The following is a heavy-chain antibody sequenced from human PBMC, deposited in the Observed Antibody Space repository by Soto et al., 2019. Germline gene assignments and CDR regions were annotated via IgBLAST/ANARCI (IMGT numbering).Heavy chain of an antibody. Sequence: SGGSRRLSCAASGLTCSSYGIHWVRQAPGKGLEWVAVIWYDGSNKYYADSVKGRFTISRDNSKNTLYLQMNSLRAEDTAVYYCARDRVVGAPDAFDIWGQGTMVIVSS. D-gene: IGHD1-26*01. J-gene: IGHJ3*02. CDR2: IWYDGSNK. CDR3: ARDRVVGAPDAFDI. V-gene: IGHV3-33*01. CDR1: GLTCSSYG.